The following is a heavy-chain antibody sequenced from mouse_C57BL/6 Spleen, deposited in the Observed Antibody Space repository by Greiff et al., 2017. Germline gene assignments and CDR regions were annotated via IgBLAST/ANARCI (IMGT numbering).Heavy chain of an antibody. Sequence: VQLQQPGTELVKPGASVKLSCKASGYTFTSYWMHWVKQRPGQGLEWIGNINPSNGGTNYNAKFKSKATLTVDKSSSTAYMQLSSLTSEDSAVYDCARALLRQGAGFAYWGQGTLVTVSA. V-gene: IGHV1-53*01. CDR2: INPSNGGT. J-gene: IGHJ3*01. CDR3: ARALLRQGAGFAY. CDR1: GYTFTSYW. D-gene: IGHD2-12*01.